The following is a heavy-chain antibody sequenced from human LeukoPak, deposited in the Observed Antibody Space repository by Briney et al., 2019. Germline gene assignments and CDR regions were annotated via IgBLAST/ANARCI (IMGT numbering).Heavy chain of an antibody. CDR2: INHSGST. J-gene: IGHJ4*02. Sequence: SETLSLTCAVYGGSFSGYYWSWIRQPPGKGLEWIGEINHSGSTNYNPSLKSRVTISVDTSKNQFSLKLSSVTAADTAVYYCARHGSSWYLYFDYWGQGTLVTVSS. CDR1: GGSFSGYY. D-gene: IGHD6-13*01. V-gene: IGHV4-34*01. CDR3: ARHGSSWYLYFDY.